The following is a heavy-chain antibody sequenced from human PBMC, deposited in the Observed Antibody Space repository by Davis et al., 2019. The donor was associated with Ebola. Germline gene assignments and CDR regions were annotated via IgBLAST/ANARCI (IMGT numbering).Heavy chain of an antibody. CDR2: ISAYNGNT. Sequence: AASVKVSCKASGYTFTSYGISWVRQAPGQGLEWMGWISAYNGNTNYAQKLQGRVTMTTDTSTSTAYMELRSLRSDDTAVYYCARTGDYVYPPHYYYGMDVWGQGTTVTVSS. CDR3: ARTGDYVYPPHYYYGMDV. J-gene: IGHJ6*02. CDR1: GYTFTSYG. D-gene: IGHD4-17*01. V-gene: IGHV1-18*01.